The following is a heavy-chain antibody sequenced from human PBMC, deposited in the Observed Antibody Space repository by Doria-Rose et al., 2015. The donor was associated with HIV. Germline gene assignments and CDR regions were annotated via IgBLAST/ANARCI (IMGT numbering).Heavy chain of an antibody. V-gene: IGHV2-26*01. Sequence: QVTLEESGPVLVKPTETPTLTCTVSGVSLSSPGMGVSWIRQPPGKALEWLANMFSDDERSYKTSLKSRLTISRGTSKSQVVLTMTDMDPVDTATYYCARIKSSRWYHKYYFDFWGQGTLVIVSA. CDR3: ARIKSSRWYHKYYFDF. CDR2: MFSDDER. J-gene: IGHJ4*02. D-gene: IGHD6-13*01. CDR1: GVSLSSPGMG.